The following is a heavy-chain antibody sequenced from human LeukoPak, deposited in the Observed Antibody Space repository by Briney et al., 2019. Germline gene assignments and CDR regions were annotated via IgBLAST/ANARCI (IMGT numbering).Heavy chain of an antibody. CDR1: GFTFSSHW. J-gene: IGHJ4*02. D-gene: IGHD1-26*01. CDR3: VRQGTVGEFDY. V-gene: IGHV3-74*01. Sequence: QSGGSLRLSCAASGFTFSSHWMHWVRQAPGKGLVWVSRFKSDGSMTNYADSVKGRFTISRDNAKNTLYVQMNSLSAEDTAVYYCVRQGTVGEFDYWGQGTLVTVSS. CDR2: FKSDGSMT.